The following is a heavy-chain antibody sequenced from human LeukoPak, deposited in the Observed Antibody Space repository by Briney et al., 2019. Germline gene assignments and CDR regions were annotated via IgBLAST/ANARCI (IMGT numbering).Heavy chain of an antibody. CDR1: DGSISSHY. J-gene: IGHJ4*02. V-gene: IGHV4-59*11. CDR2: IYYSGST. D-gene: IGHD3-22*01. CDR3: ARAMIVVVDYYFDY. Sequence: SETLSLTCTVSDGSISSHYWSWIRQPPGKGLEWIGYIYYSGSTNYNPSLKSRVTISVDTSKNQFSLKLSSVTAADTAVYYCARAMIVVVDYYFDYWGQGTLVTVSS.